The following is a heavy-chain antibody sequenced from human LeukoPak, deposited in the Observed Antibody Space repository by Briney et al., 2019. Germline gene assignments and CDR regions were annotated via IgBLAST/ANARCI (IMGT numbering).Heavy chain of an antibody. J-gene: IGHJ3*02. CDR3: ARLSRTVGRDAFDI. V-gene: IGHV4-38-2*02. CDR2: IYHSGST. D-gene: IGHD4-23*01. Sequence: SETLSLTCTVSGYSISSGYYWGWIRQPPGKGLEWIGSIYHSGSTYYNPSLKSRVTISVDTSKNQFSLKLSSVTAAHTAVYYCARLSRTVGRDAFDIWGQGTMVTVSS. CDR1: GYSISSGYY.